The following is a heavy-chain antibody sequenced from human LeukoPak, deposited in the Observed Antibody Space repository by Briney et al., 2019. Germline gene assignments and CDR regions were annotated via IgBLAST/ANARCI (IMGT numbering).Heavy chain of an antibody. CDR2: IYSGGST. CDR3: AKGKSGSYRNWFDP. CDR1: GFTVSSNY. J-gene: IGHJ5*02. V-gene: IGHV3-53*01. Sequence: PGGSLRLSCAASGFTVSSNYMSWVRQAPGKGLEWVSVIYSGGSTYYADSVKGRFTISRHNSKNTLYLQMNSLRAEDTAVYYCAKGKSGSYRNWFDPWGQGTLVTVSS. D-gene: IGHD1-26*01.